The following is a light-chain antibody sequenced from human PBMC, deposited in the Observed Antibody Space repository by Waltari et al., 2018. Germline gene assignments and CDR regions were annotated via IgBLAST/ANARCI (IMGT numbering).Light chain of an antibody. CDR1: ESISSC. Sequence: DIQMTQSPSTLSAPVGDTVTSTCRANESISSCLAWYQHKPGTAPKLLIYRASTLERGVPSRCSGAGSGTEFTLTISSLQPDDFATYYCQQYDSESYTFGQGTKLEIK. CDR2: RAS. CDR3: QQYDSESYT. J-gene: IGKJ2*01. V-gene: IGKV1-5*03.